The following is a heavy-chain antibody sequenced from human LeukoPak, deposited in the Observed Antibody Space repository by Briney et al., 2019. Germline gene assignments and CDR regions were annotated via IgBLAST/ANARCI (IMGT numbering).Heavy chain of an antibody. CDR1: GYTVIDYY. Sequence: GASVKVSCKASGYTVIDYYIHWARQAPGQGLEWMGWINPNSGGTNYAQKFQGWVTLTRDTSISTIYMEVSSLKSDDTAVYYCARDLDGRGDFDYWGQGTLVTVSS. D-gene: IGHD1-1*01. CDR2: INPNSGGT. J-gene: IGHJ4*02. CDR3: ARDLDGRGDFDY. V-gene: IGHV1-2*04.